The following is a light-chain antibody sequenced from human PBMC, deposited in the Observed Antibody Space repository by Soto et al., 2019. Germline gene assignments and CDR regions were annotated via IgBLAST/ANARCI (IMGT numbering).Light chain of an antibody. CDR3: VSYTTSASYV. CDR1: SSDIGVYVF. Sequence: QSVLTQPASVSGSPGQSITISCTGTSSDIGVYVFVSWYRQHPGKAPKLMIYDIINRPSGVSNRFSGSKSGNTASLTISGLQAEDEADYYCVSYTTSASYVFGTGTKLTVL. J-gene: IGLJ1*01. V-gene: IGLV2-14*01. CDR2: DII.